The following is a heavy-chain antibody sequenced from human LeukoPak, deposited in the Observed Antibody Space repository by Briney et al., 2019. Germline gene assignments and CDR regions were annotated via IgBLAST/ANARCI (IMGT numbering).Heavy chain of an antibody. V-gene: IGHV1-69*05. CDR2: IIPIFGTA. Sequence: VASVKVSCKASGGTFSSYAISWVRQAPGQGLEWMGRIIPIFGTANYAQKFQGRVTITTDESTSTAYMELSSLRSEHTAVYYCGRGRGGWLGEEVFDIGGQGKMVTVS. J-gene: IGHJ3*02. D-gene: IGHD5-24*01. CDR3: GRGRGGWLGEEVFDI. CDR1: GGTFSSYA.